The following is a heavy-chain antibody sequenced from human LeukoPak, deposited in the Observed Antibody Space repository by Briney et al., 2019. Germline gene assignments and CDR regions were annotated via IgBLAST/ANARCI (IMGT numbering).Heavy chain of an antibody. V-gene: IGHV3-11*06. D-gene: IGHD3-22*01. CDR1: GFIFSDYY. Sequence: PGGSLRLSCAASGFIFSDYYMSWICQAPGKGLEFVSNISRSSSFTNYADSVKGRFPISRDNAKKSLYLQMNSLRAEDTAMYYCARNQEIDYYDSSGFYWGVEYWGQGTLVTVSS. CDR3: ARNQEIDYYDSSGFYWGVEY. CDR2: ISRSSSFT. J-gene: IGHJ4*02.